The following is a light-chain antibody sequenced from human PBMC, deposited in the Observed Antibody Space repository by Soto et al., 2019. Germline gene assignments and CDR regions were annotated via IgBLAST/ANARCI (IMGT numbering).Light chain of an antibody. CDR2: EVS. Sequence: QSALTQPPSASGSPGQSVTISCTGTSSDVGGYNYVSWYQQHAGKAPKLLIYEVSRRPSGVPDRFSGSKSGNTASLTVSGLQAEDEADYYCSSYVGTNTYVFGTGIKVTVL. CDR3: SSYVGTNTYV. J-gene: IGLJ1*01. CDR1: SSDVGGYNY. V-gene: IGLV2-8*01.